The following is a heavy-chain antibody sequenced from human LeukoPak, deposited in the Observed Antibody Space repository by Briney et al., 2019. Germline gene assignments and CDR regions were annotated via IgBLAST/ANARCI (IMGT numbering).Heavy chain of an antibody. V-gene: IGHV4-34*01. D-gene: IGHD3-9*01. CDR2: INHSGST. Sequence: SETLSLTCAVYGGSFSGYYWSWIRQPPGKGLEWIGEINHSGSTNYNPSLKSRVTISVDTSKNQFSLKLSSVTAADTAVYYCARSTTYYDILTGYQGYFDYWGQGTLVTVSS. CDR3: ARSTTYYDILTGYQGYFDY. J-gene: IGHJ4*02. CDR1: GGSFSGYY.